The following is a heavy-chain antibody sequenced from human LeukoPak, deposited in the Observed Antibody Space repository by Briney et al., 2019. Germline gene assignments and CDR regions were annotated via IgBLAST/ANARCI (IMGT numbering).Heavy chain of an antibody. D-gene: IGHD5-12*01. CDR1: GFTFSSYW. J-gene: IGHJ3*02. V-gene: IGHV3-74*01. CDR2: INTDGSST. Sequence: GGSLRLSCAASGFTFSSYWMHWVRQAPGKGLVWVSRINTDGSSTSYADSVKGRFTISRDNAKNTLYLQMNSLRVEDTAVYYCARDSYTGYDPDCFDIWGQGTLVTVSS. CDR3: ARDSYTGYDPDCFDI.